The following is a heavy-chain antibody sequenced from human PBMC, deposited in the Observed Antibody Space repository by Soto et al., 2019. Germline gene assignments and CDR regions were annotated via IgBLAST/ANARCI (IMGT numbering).Heavy chain of an antibody. J-gene: IGHJ6*02. Sequence: SETLSLTCAVYGGSFSCYYWSWIRQPPGKGLEWIGEINHSGSTNYNPSLKSRVTISVDTSKNQFSLKLSSVTAADTAVYYCARXRGTKLVLGYYYYGMDVWGQGTTVTVSS. D-gene: IGHD1-1*01. CDR3: ARXRGTKLVLGYYYYGMDV. V-gene: IGHV4-34*01. CDR1: GGSFSCYY. CDR2: INHSGST.